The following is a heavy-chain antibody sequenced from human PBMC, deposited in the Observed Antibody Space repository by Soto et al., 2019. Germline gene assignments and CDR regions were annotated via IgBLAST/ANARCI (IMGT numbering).Heavy chain of an antibody. CDR2: IYHNGST. D-gene: IGHD3-3*01. Sequence: SETLSLTCAVSGFSITSANWLSGGRQSPRKVLEWLGEIYHNGSTNYNPSLKSRVAISVDKAKNQFSLKLTSVTAADTAVYYCARARGAIFGVVIRNWFDPWGQGTLVTVSS. CDR3: ARARGAIFGVVIRNWFDP. V-gene: IGHV4-4*02. J-gene: IGHJ5*02. CDR1: GFSITSANW.